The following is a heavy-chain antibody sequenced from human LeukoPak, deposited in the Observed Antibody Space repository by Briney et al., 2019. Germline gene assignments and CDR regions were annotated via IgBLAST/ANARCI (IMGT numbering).Heavy chain of an antibody. CDR3: VGGSRLSSGLFDY. Sequence: KAAETLSLTCTVSGGSISSYYWSRIRQPAGKELEWIGRFFTSEGTNYNPSLKSRVTISVDTSKDQFSLKLSSVTAADTAVYFCVGGSRLSSGLFDYWGQGTLVTVSS. CDR1: GGSISSYY. V-gene: IGHV4-4*07. D-gene: IGHD3-22*01. CDR2: FFTSEGT. J-gene: IGHJ4*02.